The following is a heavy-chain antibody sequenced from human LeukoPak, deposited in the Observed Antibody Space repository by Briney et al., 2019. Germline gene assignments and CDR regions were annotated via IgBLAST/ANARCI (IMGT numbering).Heavy chain of an antibody. J-gene: IGHJ1*01. CDR2: ISGSGGST. CDR3: AKQRTQYFQH. CDR1: RFTFSNYW. Sequence: GGSLRLSCGASRFTFSNYWMSWVRQAPGKGLEWVSTISGSGGSTYYADSVEGRFTISGDNSKNTLYLQMNSLRVEDTAVYYCAKQRTQYFQHWGQGTLVTVSS. D-gene: IGHD6-25*01. V-gene: IGHV3-23*01.